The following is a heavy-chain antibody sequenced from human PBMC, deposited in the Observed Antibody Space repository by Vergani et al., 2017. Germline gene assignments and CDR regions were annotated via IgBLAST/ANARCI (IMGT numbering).Heavy chain of an antibody. V-gene: IGHV3-30*03. CDR3: ARDFLTRVTTLDYYDMGV. D-gene: IGHD4-11*01. CDR2: ISYDGNKK. J-gene: IGHJ6*03. CDR1: GFPFSDYV. Sequence: QVQLVESGGGEVQPGRSLRLSCSAVGFPFSDYVVHWVRQAPGKGLEWVSVISYDGNKKNYADSVKGRFTIARDNSKNTLYLEMNALRAEDTAVYYCARDFLTRVTTLDYYDMGVWGKGTTVTVSS.